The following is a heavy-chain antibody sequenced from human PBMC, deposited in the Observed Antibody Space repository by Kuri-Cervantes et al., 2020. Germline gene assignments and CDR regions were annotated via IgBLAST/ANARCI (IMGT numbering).Heavy chain of an antibody. CDR2: INPNSGGT. CDR3: ARKVGKPYYYYGMDV. CDR1: GYTFTVYY. D-gene: IGHD1-26*01. V-gene: IGHV1-2*02. Sequence: ASVKVPCKASGYTFTVYYMHWVRQAPGQGLEWMGWINPNSGGTNYAQKFQGRVTMTRDTSISTAYMELSRLRSDDTAVYYCARKVGKPYYYYGMDVWGQGTTVTVSS. J-gene: IGHJ6*02.